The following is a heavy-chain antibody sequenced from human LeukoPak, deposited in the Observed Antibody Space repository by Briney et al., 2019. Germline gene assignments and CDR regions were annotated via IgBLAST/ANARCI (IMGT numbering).Heavy chain of an antibody. J-gene: IGHJ4*02. V-gene: IGHV3-23*01. CDR2: ILGSGAST. CDR3: AKALSSGHNLHDFDY. D-gene: IGHD3-22*01. Sequence: GGSLRLSCAASGFTFSSYVMSWVRQAPGKGLEWVSIILGSGASTYYADSVKGRFTISRDNSKNTLYLQMDSLRVEDTAVYYCAKALSSGHNLHDFDYWGQGTLVTVSS. CDR1: GFTFSSYV.